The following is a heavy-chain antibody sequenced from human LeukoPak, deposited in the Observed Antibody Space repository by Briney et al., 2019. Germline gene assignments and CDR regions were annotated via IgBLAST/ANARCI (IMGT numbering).Heavy chain of an antibody. Sequence: ASVKVSCKASGYTFTSYYLHWVRQAPGQGREWMGIINPSGGSTSYAQNFQGRVTMTRDTSTSTVYMELSSLRSEDTAVYYCAREEDFHAFDIWGQGTMVTVSS. CDR2: INPSGGST. J-gene: IGHJ3*02. CDR3: AREEDFHAFDI. CDR1: GYTFTSYY. V-gene: IGHV1-46*01. D-gene: IGHD3/OR15-3a*01.